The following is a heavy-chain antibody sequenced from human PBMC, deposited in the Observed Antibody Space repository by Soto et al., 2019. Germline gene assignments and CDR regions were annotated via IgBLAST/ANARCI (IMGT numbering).Heavy chain of an antibody. CDR3: ARTSESHGPGYLQH. V-gene: IGHV3-33*01. Sequence: AGGSLRLSCAASGFTFSSYGMHWVRQAPGKGLEWVAVIWYDGSNKYYAHSVKGRFTISRDNSKNTRYLQISSLRAEDTAVYYCARTSESHGPGYLQHWGQATLVTVSS. J-gene: IGHJ1*01. CDR1: GFTFSSYG. D-gene: IGHD1-26*01. CDR2: IWYDGSNK.